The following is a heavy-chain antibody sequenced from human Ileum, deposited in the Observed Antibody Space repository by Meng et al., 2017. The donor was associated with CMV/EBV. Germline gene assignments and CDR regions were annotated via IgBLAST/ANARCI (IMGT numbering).Heavy chain of an antibody. Sequence: QLQLAEAGPRMPRPSDPLAPPCTVTGCSLTSYDWTWIRQPAGQGLEWIGRIHPTGTTDDNPSLRSRVGMSLDKSKNQFSLKLTSVTAADTAVYYCARAAARGVPVDLWGQGTLVTVSS. CDR3: ARAAARGVPVDL. D-gene: IGHD3-10*01. CDR1: GCSLTSYD. J-gene: IGHJ5*02. V-gene: IGHV4-4*07. CDR2: IHPTGTT.